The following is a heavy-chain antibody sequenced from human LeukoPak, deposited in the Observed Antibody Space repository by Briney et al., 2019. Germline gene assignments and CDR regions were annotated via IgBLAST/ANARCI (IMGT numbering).Heavy chain of an antibody. CDR2: IYTSGST. CDR1: GGSISSYY. Sequence: KPSETLSLTCTVSGGSISSYYWSWIRQPPGKGLEWIGYIYTSGSTNYNPSLKSRVTIPVDTSKNQFSLKLSSVTAADTAVYYCARVFYMDVWGKGTTVTVSS. D-gene: IGHD1-14*01. V-gene: IGHV4-4*09. J-gene: IGHJ6*03. CDR3: ARVFYMDV.